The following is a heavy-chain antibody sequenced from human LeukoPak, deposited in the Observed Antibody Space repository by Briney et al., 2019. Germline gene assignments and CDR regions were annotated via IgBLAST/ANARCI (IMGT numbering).Heavy chain of an antibody. D-gene: IGHD3-22*01. V-gene: IGHV4-61*02. Sequence: NSSQTLSLTCTVSGGSISSGSYYWSWIRQPAGKGLEWIGRIYTSGSTNYNPSLKSRVTISLDKSKNQFSLKMRSVIAADTAVYYCARTLYDSNGYYSYGAFDIWGQGTMVTVSS. CDR3: ARTLYDSNGYYSYGAFDI. J-gene: IGHJ3*02. CDR1: GGSISSGSYY. CDR2: IYTSGST.